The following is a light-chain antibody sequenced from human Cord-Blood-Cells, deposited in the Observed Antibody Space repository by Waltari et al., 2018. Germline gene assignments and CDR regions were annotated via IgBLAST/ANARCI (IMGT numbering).Light chain of an antibody. V-gene: IGLV2-23*01. J-gene: IGLJ2*01. Sequence: QSALTQPASVSGSPGQSIPLPSPGTSSHVSRYHLVSWYQQHPGKAPKLMIYEGSKRPSGVSNRFSGSKSGNTASLTISGLQAEDEADYYCCSYAGSVVFGGGTKLTVL. CDR2: EGS. CDR3: CSYAGSVV. CDR1: SSHVSRYHL.